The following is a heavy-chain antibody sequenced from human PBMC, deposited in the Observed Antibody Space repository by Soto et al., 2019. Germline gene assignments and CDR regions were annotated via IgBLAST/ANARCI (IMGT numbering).Heavy chain of an antibody. D-gene: IGHD5-12*01. Sequence: GGSLRLSCAASGLTFRDYSMNWVRQAPGNGLEWISYIATSDTVRSYAHSVQGRFSISRDNAKKSLFLEMHSLRGEDTAVYYCAREAWPLLKTGMDVWGQGTTVTVSS. CDR3: AREAWPLLKTGMDV. J-gene: IGHJ6*02. CDR1: GLTFRDYS. V-gene: IGHV3-48*01. CDR2: IATSDTVR.